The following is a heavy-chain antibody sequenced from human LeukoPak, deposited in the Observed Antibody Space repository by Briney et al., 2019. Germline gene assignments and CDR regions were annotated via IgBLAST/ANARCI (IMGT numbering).Heavy chain of an antibody. D-gene: IGHD2-15*01. Sequence: SETLSLTCTVSGGSITSIHYYWGWIRQPPGKGLEWIGNIYYFGSTYYNPSLRSRVTISVDTSKNQFSLKLSSVTAADTALYYCARMTCGSGTCWWFDPWGQGTLVTVSS. J-gene: IGHJ5*02. CDR1: GGSITSIHYY. V-gene: IGHV4-39*01. CDR2: IYYFGST. CDR3: ARMTCGSGTCWWFDP.